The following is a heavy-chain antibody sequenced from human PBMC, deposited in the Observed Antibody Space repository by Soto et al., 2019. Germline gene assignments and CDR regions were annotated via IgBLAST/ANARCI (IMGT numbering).Heavy chain of an antibody. CDR2: ISAYNGNT. CDR1: GYTFTSYG. V-gene: IGHV1-18*01. Sequence: QVPLVQSGAEVKKPGASVKVSCKASGYTFTSYGISWVRQAPGQGLEWMGWISAYNGNTNYAQKLQGRVTMTTDTSTSTAYIELRSLRSDDTAVYYCARRGSSSWYDNYYYGMDVWGQGTTVTVSS. J-gene: IGHJ6*02. D-gene: IGHD6-13*01. CDR3: ARRGSSSWYDNYYYGMDV.